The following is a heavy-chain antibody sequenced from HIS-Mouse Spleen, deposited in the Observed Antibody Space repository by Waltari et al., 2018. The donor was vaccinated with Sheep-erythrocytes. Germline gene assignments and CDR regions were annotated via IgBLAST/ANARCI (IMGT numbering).Heavy chain of an antibody. V-gene: IGHV4-59*08. CDR1: GGSISSYY. CDR2: IYYSGST. CDR3: ARLEFGQFDY. Sequence: QVQLQESGPGLVKPSETLSLTCTVSGGSISSYYWSWIRQPPGKGLEWIGYIYYSGSTNYNPSLKSRVTISVDTSKNQFSLKLSSVTAADTAVYYCARLEFGQFDYWGQGTLVTVSS. J-gene: IGHJ4*02. D-gene: IGHD3-3*01.